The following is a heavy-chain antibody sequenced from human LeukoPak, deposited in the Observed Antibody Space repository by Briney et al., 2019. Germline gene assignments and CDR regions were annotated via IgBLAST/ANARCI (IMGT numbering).Heavy chain of an antibody. D-gene: IGHD3-22*01. J-gene: IGHJ4*02. V-gene: IGHV3-66*02. CDR1: GFTFSSNY. Sequence: GGSLRLSCAASGFTFSSNYMSWVRQAPGKGLEWVSVIYSGGSTYYADSVKGRFTISRDNSKNTLYLQMNSLRAEDTAVYYCARDRYYYDSSGYSPTGYWGQGTLVTVSS. CDR3: ARDRYYYDSSGYSPTGY. CDR2: IYSGGST.